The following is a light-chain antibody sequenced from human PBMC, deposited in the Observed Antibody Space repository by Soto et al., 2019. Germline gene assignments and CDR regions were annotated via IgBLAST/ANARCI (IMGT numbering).Light chain of an antibody. J-gene: IGLJ1*01. Sequence: QSVLTQPRSVSGSPGQSVTISCTGTSNDVGGYDYVSWYQQHPGKAPKLMIYDVSKRPSGVPDRFSGSKSGDTASLTISGLHADDEADYYCCSSAGRNIRYVFGAGTKVTVL. CDR1: SNDVGGYDY. CDR3: CSSAGRNIRYV. CDR2: DVS. V-gene: IGLV2-11*01.